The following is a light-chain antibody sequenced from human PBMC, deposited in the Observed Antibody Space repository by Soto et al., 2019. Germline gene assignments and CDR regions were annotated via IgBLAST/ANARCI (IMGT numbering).Light chain of an antibody. CDR3: QSADSSGTYVV. J-gene: IGLJ2*01. V-gene: IGLV3-25*03. Sequence: SYELTQPPSVSVSPGQTARITCSGDALPKQYAYWYQQKPGQAPVLVTIKDNERPSGIPERFSGSSSGTTVTLTISGVQAEDEADYYCQSADSSGTYVVFGGGTKLTV. CDR1: ALPKQY. CDR2: KDN.